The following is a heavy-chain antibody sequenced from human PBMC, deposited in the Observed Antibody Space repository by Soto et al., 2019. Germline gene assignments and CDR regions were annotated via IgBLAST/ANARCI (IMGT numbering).Heavy chain of an antibody. Sequence: QVQLVQSGAELKKSGASVKVSCKASGYTFTSHDINWVRQAPGQGLEWMGWMNPNSGNTGYAQKFQGRVTMTRNTSISTAYMERSNLRSEATAVYYCARWDYGYYDRCAYWGQGNLVSVSS. CDR2: MNPNSGNT. J-gene: IGHJ4*02. V-gene: IGHV1-8*01. CDR1: GYTFTSHD. CDR3: ARWDYGYYDRCAY. D-gene: IGHD4-17*01.